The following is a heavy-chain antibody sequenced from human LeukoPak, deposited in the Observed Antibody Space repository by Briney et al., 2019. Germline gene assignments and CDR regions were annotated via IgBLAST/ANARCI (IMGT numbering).Heavy chain of an antibody. J-gene: IGHJ4*02. Sequence: GGSLRLSCAASGFTFRTYALHWVRQAPGKGLEYVSAINTNGDGTYYADSVKGRFTISRDNSKNTLFLQMGSLRADDMAVYYCARWGSTSCYDYWGQGTLVTVSS. CDR1: GFTFRTYA. V-gene: IGHV3-64*02. CDR2: INTNGDGT. D-gene: IGHD2-2*01. CDR3: ARWGSTSCYDY.